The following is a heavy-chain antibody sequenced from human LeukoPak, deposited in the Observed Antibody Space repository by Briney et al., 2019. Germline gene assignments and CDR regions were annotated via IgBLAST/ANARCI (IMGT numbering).Heavy chain of an antibody. CDR1: GYTFTSYD. D-gene: IGHD3-10*01. CDR3: ARMNYYGSGSYANWFDP. V-gene: IGHV1-8*03. J-gene: IGHJ5*02. Sequence: ASVKVSCKASGYTFTSYDINWVRQATGQGLEWMGWMNPNSGSTGYAQKFQGRVTITRNTSISTAYMELSSLRSDDTAVYYCARMNYYGSGSYANWFDPWGQGTLVTVSS. CDR2: MNPNSGST.